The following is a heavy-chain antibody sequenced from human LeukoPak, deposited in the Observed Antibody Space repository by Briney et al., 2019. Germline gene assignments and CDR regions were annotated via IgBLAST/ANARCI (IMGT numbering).Heavy chain of an antibody. D-gene: IGHD5-12*01. Sequence: ASVKVPCKASGYTFTSYDINWVRQATGQGLEWMGWMNPNSGNTGYAQKFQGRVTMTRNTSISTAYMELSSLRSEDTAVYYCARRKFGYDDAFDIWGQGTMVTVSS. V-gene: IGHV1-8*01. CDR1: GYTFTSYD. J-gene: IGHJ3*02. CDR3: ARRKFGYDDAFDI. CDR2: MNPNSGNT.